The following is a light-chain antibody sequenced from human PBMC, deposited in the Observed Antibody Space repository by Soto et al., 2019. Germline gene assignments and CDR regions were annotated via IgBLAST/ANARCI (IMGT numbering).Light chain of an antibody. CDR2: DAS. V-gene: IGKV3-20*01. J-gene: IGKJ4*01. CDR1: QSVSYY. CDR3: QQYGSSPLT. Sequence: EIVLTQSPATLSLSPGERATLSCRASQSVSYYLAWYQQKPGQAPRLLIYDASSRATGVPDRFSGSGSGTDFTLTISRLEPEDFAVYYCQQYGSSPLTFGGGTKVDNK.